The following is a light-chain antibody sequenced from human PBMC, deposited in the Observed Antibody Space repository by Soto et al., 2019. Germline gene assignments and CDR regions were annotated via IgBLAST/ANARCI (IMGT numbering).Light chain of an antibody. CDR3: QQYHNWPPQYT. CDR1: QTVSSN. Sequence: EIEMTQSPATLSVSPGERATLSCRASQTVSSNLAWYQQKPGQAPRLLIHGASTRATGVPARFSGSGSGTDFTLTIRSLQSEAFAVYYCQQYHNWPPQYTFGQGTKLQIK. V-gene: IGKV3-15*01. CDR2: GAS. J-gene: IGKJ2*01.